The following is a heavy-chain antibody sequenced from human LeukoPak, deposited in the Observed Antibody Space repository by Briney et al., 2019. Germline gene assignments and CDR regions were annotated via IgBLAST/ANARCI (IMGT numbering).Heavy chain of an antibody. D-gene: IGHD5-18*01. Sequence: ASVKVSCKVSGYTLTELSMHWVRQAPGKGLEWMGGFDPEDGETIYAQKFQGGVTMTEDTSTDTAYMELSSLRSEDTAVYYCATELWIQLWPPPFAYWGQGTLVTVSS. CDR1: GYTLTELS. V-gene: IGHV1-24*01. CDR2: FDPEDGET. J-gene: IGHJ4*02. CDR3: ATELWIQLWPPPFAY.